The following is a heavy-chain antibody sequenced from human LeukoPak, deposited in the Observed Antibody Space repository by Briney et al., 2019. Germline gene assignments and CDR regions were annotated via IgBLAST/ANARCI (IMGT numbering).Heavy chain of an antibody. D-gene: IGHD1-26*01. J-gene: IGHJ4*02. CDR3: ARQGGWGGATSLIEY. V-gene: IGHV4-39*01. CDR2: MFYRGST. CDR1: GVSISTSTYY. Sequence: SETLSLTCTVSGVSISTSTYYWAWIRQPPGKGLEWIGSMFYRGSTYYNASLKSRVTISVDTSKNQFSLNLSSVTASDTAIFYCARQGGWGGATSLIEYWGQGTLVTVSS.